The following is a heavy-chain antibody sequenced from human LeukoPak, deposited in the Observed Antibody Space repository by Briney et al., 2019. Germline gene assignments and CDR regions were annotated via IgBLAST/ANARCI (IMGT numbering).Heavy chain of an antibody. Sequence: SETLSLTCTVSGYSISTGYYWGWIRQPPGKGLEWIGSMYHSGSTYYNPSLKSRVTISVDTSKNQFSLKLSSVTAADTAVYYCARELKIVATPTGAYFDYWGQGTLVTVSS. CDR2: MYHSGST. V-gene: IGHV4-38-2*02. CDR3: ARELKIVATPTGAYFDY. CDR1: GYSISTGYY. J-gene: IGHJ4*02. D-gene: IGHD5-12*01.